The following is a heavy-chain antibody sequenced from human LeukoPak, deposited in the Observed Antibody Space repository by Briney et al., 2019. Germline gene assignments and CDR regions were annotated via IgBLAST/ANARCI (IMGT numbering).Heavy chain of an antibody. D-gene: IGHD3-22*01. CDR2: IYYSGST. J-gene: IGHJ6*02. Sequence: SETLSLTCTVSGGSISSYYWSWIRQPPGKGLEWIGYIYYSGSTSYNPSLKSRVTMSVDTSKNQFSLKLSSVTAADTAVYYCARDLIDYYYGMDVWGQGTTVTVSS. CDR3: ARDLIDYYYGMDV. CDR1: GGSISSYY. V-gene: IGHV4-59*01.